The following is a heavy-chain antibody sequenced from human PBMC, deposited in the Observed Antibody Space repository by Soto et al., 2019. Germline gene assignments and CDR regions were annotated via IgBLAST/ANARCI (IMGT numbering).Heavy chain of an antibody. CDR1: GLSLSTSGVG. Sequence: QITLKESGPTLVKPTHTLTLTCTFSGLSLSTSGVGVGWIRQPPGKALEWLALIYWDDDKRYSPSLKSRLTIPQDPSKNPVVLTMTHVEPVDTATYYCAHMSRWAVACTDFDYWGQGTLVTVSS. CDR2: IYWDDDK. CDR3: AHMSRWAVACTDFDY. D-gene: IGHD6-19*01. V-gene: IGHV2-5*02. J-gene: IGHJ4*02.